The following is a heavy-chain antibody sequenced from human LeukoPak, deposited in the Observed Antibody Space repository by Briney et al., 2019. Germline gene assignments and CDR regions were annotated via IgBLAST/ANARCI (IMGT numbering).Heavy chain of an antibody. Sequence: PGGSLRLSCKASGFTLSSYNMNWVRPAPGKGLEWVSTITSTSTYIAYADSVKGRFTISRDNADNSVYLQMNSLRADDTAVYYCAKERPHGMDVWGQGTSVTVSS. CDR3: AKERPHGMDV. D-gene: IGHD6-6*01. V-gene: IGHV3-21*01. CDR1: GFTLSSYN. J-gene: IGHJ6*02. CDR2: ITSTSTYI.